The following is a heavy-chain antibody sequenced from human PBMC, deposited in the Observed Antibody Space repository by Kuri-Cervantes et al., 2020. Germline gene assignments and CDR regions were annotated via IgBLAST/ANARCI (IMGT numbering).Heavy chain of an antibody. CDR3: AKRVFPNNYFDY. V-gene: IGHV3-21*04. J-gene: IGHJ4*02. CDR2: ISSSSSYI. CDR1: GFTFSSYS. Sequence: GESLKISCAASGFTFSSYSMNWVRQAPGKGLEWVSSISSSSSYIYYADSVKGRFTISRDNSKNTLYLQMNSLRAEDTAVYYCAKRVFPNNYFDYWGQGTLVTVSS. D-gene: IGHD2/OR15-2a*01.